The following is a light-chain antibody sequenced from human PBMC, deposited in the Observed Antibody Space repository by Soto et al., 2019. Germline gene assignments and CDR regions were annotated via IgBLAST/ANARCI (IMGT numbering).Light chain of an antibody. CDR2: GIS. J-gene: IGKJ1*01. V-gene: IGKV3-20*01. CDR3: HQTYGKPRT. Sequence: EIVLTQSPGTVSLSPGERGTLSCRASQSVNSNYLAWYQQKPGQPPRLLIYGISKRATDIPDRFSGSGSGTDFTLSISSLQPEDFATYYCHQTYGKPRTFGQGTKVDIK. CDR1: QSVNSNY.